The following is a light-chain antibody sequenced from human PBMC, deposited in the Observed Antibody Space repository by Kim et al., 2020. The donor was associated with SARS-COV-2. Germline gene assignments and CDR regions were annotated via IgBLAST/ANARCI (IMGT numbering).Light chain of an antibody. CDR2: EVI. CDR3: TSYAGSDNPVV. CDR1: NC. V-gene: IGLV2-8*01. Sequence: NCVSWYQQHPGKAPKLIIYEVIQRPSGVPDRFSGSKSGHTASLTVSGHQPEDEAYYYCTSYAGSDNPVVFGGGTQLTVL. J-gene: IGLJ2*01.